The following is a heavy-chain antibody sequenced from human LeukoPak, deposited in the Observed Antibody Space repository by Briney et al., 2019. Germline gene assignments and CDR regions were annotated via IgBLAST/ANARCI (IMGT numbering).Heavy chain of an antibody. CDR3: AKDWGFLEWSPRYYFDY. J-gene: IGHJ4*02. Sequence: GSLRLSCAASGFTFSSYGMHWVRQAPGKGLEWVAVISYDGSNKYYADSVKGRFTISRDNSKNTLYLQMNSLRAEDTAVYYCAKDWGFLEWSPRYYFDYWGQGTLVTVSS. V-gene: IGHV3-30*18. CDR1: GFTFSSYG. CDR2: ISYDGSNK. D-gene: IGHD3-3*01.